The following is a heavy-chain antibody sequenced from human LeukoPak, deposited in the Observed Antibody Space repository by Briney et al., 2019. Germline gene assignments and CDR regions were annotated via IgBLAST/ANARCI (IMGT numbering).Heavy chain of an antibody. D-gene: IGHD5-18*01. CDR2: IYGGGST. J-gene: IGHJ4*02. CDR1: GFTVRSNY. CDR3: ISGYTLDF. V-gene: IGHV3-53*01. Sequence: QPGGSLRLSCAASGFTVRSNYMNWVRHAPGKGLDWVSVIYGGGSTNYADSVKGRFTISRDNSKNTLYLQMNSLRAEDTAVYYCISGYTLDFWGQGTLVTVSS.